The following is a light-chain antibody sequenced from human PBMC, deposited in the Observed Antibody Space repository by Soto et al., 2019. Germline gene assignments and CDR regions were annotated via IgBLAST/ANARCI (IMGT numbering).Light chain of an antibody. CDR3: CSFARAYTSYV. Sequence: QSVLTQPASVSGSPGQSIAISCIGTSSDVGSSNLLSWYQQYPGKAPKLIIYEGNRRPSGISGRFSGSMSGNTASLTISGLQAEDEAEYYCCSFARAYTSYVFGTGTKVTVL. J-gene: IGLJ1*01. CDR1: SSDVGSSNL. V-gene: IGLV2-23*01. CDR2: EGN.